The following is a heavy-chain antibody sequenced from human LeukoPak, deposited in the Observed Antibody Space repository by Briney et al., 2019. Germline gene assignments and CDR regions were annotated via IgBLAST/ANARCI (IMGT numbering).Heavy chain of an antibody. J-gene: IGHJ3*02. CDR1: GGSISSYY. CDR3: ARGVGYCSSGSCYSRSVFDI. D-gene: IGHD2-15*01. CDR2: ISYSGST. V-gene: IGHV4-59*01. Sequence: SETLSLTCTVSGGSISSYYWSWIQQPPGKGLEWIGYISYSGSTNYNPSLKSRVTISVDTSKNQFSLRLSSVTAADTALYYCARGVGYCSSGSCYSRSVFDIWGQGTMVTVSS.